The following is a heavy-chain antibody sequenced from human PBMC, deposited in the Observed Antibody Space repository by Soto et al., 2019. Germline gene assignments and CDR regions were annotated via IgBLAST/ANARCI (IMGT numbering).Heavy chain of an antibody. CDR3: ARVTIFEYWFDP. J-gene: IGHJ5*02. CDR2: IYHSGSA. CDR1: SYSISGGFY. V-gene: IGHV4-38-2*01. Sequence: PSETLSLTCAVASYSISGGFYLAWVRQPPGKGLEWIGNIYHSGSAHYNPSLKSRVTMSVDTSKNNFSLRLTSVTAADTAVYYCARVTIFEYWFDPWGQGILVTVSS. D-gene: IGHD3-3*01.